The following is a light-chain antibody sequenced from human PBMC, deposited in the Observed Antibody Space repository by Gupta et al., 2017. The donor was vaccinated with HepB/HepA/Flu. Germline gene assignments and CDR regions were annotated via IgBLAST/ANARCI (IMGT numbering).Light chain of an antibody. CDR3: MQAIHWPWT. Sequence: DVVMTQSPVSLPVTLGQPASISCRSSQSLVHRDGNTYLNWFQQRPGQSPRRLIYRVSNRDSGVPDRFSGSGSGTDFTLSISRVDAEDVGVDYGMQAIHWPWTFGQGTKVEI. CDR1: QSLVHRDGNTY. CDR2: RVS. J-gene: IGKJ1*01. V-gene: IGKV2-30*02.